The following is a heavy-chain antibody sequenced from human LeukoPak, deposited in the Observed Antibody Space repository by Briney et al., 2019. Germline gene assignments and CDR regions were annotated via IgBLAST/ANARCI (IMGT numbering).Heavy chain of an antibody. D-gene: IGHD3-3*01. CDR3: AMRVERSNTITHPSKLDY. CDR2: INHSGST. CDR1: GGSFSRYY. J-gene: IGHJ4*02. V-gene: IGHV4-34*01. Sequence: PSETLSLTCAVYGGSFSRYYWSWIRQPPGKGLEWIGEINHSGSTNYNPSLKSRVTISVDTSKNQFSLKLSSVTAADTAVYYCAMRVERSNTITHPSKLDYWGQGTLVTVSS.